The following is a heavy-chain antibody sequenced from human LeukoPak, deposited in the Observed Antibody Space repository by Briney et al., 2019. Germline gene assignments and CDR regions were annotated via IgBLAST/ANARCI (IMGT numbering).Heavy chain of an antibody. J-gene: IGHJ5*02. Sequence: SETLSLTCAVYGGSFSVYYWSWLRQPPGKGLEGIGEINHSRSTNYNPSLKSRVTISVDTSKNQFSLKLSSVTAADTAVYYCARGQGSWYDFWSGYLGWFDPWGQGTLVTVSS. CDR3: ARGQGSWYDFWSGYLGWFDP. V-gene: IGHV4-34*01. D-gene: IGHD3-3*01. CDR2: INHSRST. CDR1: GGSFSVYY.